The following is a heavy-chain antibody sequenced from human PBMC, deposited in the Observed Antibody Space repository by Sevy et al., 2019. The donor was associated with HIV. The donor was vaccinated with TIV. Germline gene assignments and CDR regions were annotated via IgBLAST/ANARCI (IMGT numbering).Heavy chain of an antibody. V-gene: IGHV3-48*03. J-gene: IGHJ3*02. CDR1: GFTFSSHE. CDR2: ITSSGSTM. D-gene: IGHD4-17*01. CDR3: ARVFYGANRDDAFDI. Sequence: GGSLRLSCAASGFTFSSHEMNWVRQAPGKGLEWVSYITSSGSTMYYADSVKGRFTISRDNAKNSLYLQMNSLRAEDTAIYYRARVFYGANRDDAFDIWGQGTMVTVSS.